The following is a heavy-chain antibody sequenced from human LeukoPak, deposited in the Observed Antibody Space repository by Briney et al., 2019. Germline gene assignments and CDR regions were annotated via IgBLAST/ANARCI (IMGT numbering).Heavy chain of an antibody. Sequence: GGSLRLSCAASGFTFSSYAVSWVRQAPGKGLEWVSSISRSGGSTYSADSVKGRFTISRDNSKNTLYLQMNSLRAEDTALYYCAKDRSCTNDICHGDFDYWGQGTLVTVSS. J-gene: IGHJ4*02. CDR2: ISRSGGST. D-gene: IGHD2-8*01. V-gene: IGHV3-23*01. CDR1: GFTFSSYA. CDR3: AKDRSCTNDICHGDFDY.